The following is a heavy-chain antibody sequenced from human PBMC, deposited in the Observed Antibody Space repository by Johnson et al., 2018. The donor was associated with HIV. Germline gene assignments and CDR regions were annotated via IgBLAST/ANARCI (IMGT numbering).Heavy chain of an antibody. V-gene: IGHV3-66*01. Sequence: VQVVESGGGLVQPGGSLRLSCAASGFTVSSNYMSWVRQAPGKGLEWVSVIYSGGSTYYADSVKGRFTISRDNSKNTLFLQMNSLRAEDTAVYHCAKMGYSGSYYVGAFDIWGQGTMVTVSS. CDR1: GFTVSSNY. J-gene: IGHJ3*02. CDR2: IYSGGST. D-gene: IGHD1-26*01. CDR3: AKMGYSGSYYVGAFDI.